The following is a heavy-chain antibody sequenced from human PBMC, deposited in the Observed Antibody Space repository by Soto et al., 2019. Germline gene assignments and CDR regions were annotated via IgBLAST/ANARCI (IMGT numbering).Heavy chain of an antibody. Sequence: QLQLQESGPGLVNPSETLSLTCSVSGDSINSDNYYWVWIRKPPGKGLEWIGSIDSRVNTYYNPSVKTRITISLDKSKSQFSLKLNSVTAADSAVYFCARLEGLATISYYFDYWGQGTLVTVSA. J-gene: IGHJ4*02. D-gene: IGHD3-3*01. V-gene: IGHV4-39*01. CDR2: IDSRVNT. CDR3: ARLEGLATISYYFDY. CDR1: GDSINSDNYY.